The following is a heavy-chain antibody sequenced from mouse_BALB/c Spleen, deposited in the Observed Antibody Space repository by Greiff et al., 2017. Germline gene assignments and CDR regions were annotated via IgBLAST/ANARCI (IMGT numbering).Heavy chain of an antibody. V-gene: IGHV2-9*02. CDR2: IWAGGST. D-gene: IGHD1-2*01. Sequence: VKLVESGPGLVAPSQSLSITCTVSGFSLTSYGVHWVRQPPGKGLEWLGVIWAGGSTNYNSALMSRLSISKDNSKSQVFLKMNSLQTDDTAMYYCARETPYYGYSWFAYWGQGTLVTVSA. CDR3: ARETPYYGYSWFAY. CDR1: GFSLTSYG. J-gene: IGHJ3*01.